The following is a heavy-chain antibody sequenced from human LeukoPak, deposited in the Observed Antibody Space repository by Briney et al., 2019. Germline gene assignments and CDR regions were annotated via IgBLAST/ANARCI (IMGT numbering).Heavy chain of an antibody. CDR3: AGGSGWVTDS. V-gene: IGHV3-7*01. Sequence: GSLRLSCAGSGFTLSSYCITWVRQAPGKGLEWVASIKQDGSEKYYVDSVKGRFTISRDNAKNSLYLQMNSLRAEDTAVYFCAGGSGWVTDSWGQGTLVTVSS. D-gene: IGHD6-19*01. CDR1: GFTLSSYC. CDR2: IKQDGSEK. J-gene: IGHJ4*02.